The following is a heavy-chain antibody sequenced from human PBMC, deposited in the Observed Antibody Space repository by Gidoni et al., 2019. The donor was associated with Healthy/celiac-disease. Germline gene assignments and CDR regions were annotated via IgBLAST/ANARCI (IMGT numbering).Heavy chain of an antibody. Sequence: PGKGLEWVGRIKSKTDGGKTDYAAPVKGRFTISRDDSKNTLYLQMNSLKTEDTAVYYCTTNQYCSGGSCYSGYYYGMDVWGKGTTVTVSS. J-gene: IGHJ6*04. CDR3: TTNQYCSGGSCYSGYYYGMDV. D-gene: IGHD2-15*01. CDR2: IKSKTDGGKT. V-gene: IGHV3-15*07.